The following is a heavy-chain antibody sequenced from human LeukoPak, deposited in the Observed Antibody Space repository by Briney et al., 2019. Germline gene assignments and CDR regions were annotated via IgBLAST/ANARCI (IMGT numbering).Heavy chain of an antibody. D-gene: IGHD4-17*01. V-gene: IGHV3-15*01. CDR3: TTDLGSYRDEDYGDYALDY. J-gene: IGHJ4*02. CDR2: IKSKTDGGTT. Sequence: KAGRSLRLSCAASGFTFSSYGMHWVRQAPGKGLEWVGRIKSKTDGGTTDYAAPVKGRFTISRDDSKNTLYLQMNSLKTEDTAVYYCTTDLGSYRDEDYGDYALDYWGQGTLVTVSS. CDR1: GFTFSSYG.